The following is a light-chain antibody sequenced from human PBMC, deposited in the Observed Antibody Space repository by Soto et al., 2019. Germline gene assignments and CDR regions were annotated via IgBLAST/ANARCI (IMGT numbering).Light chain of an antibody. Sequence: DIQLTQSPSSLSASVGDRVTVTCRASRSSSMCLNWYQQKPGKPPRFLIYAASRLQSGVPSRFGGSGSGTVFTLSIARQQPEDFVTYYCQQNCSTPYTIGQGTQLEIK. CDR2: AAS. V-gene: IGKV1-39*01. CDR3: QQNCSTPYT. J-gene: IGKJ2*01. CDR1: RSSSMC.